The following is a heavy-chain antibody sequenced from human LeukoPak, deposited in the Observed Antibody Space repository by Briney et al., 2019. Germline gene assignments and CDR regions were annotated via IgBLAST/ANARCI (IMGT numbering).Heavy chain of an antibody. CDR2: INHSGST. D-gene: IGHD1-26*01. CDR3: ARGKGAVDY. CDR1: GGSFSGYY. J-gene: IGHJ4*02. V-gene: IGHV4-34*01. Sequence: SETLSLTCAVYGGSFSGYYWSWIRQPPGKGLEWIGEINHSGSTNYNPSLKSRVTISVDTSKNQFSLKLSSVTAADTAVYYCARGKGAVDYWGQGTLVTVSS.